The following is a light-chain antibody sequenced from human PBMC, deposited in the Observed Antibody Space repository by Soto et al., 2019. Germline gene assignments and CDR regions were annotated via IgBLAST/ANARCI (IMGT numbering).Light chain of an antibody. CDR2: DDR. J-gene: IGLJ2*01. CDR1: NIETKS. Sequence: YELTQPPSVSVAPGQTARIACGGDNIETKSVHWSQQKPGQAPVLVVYDDRDRPSGIPERFSGSNSGNAATLTIRRVEAGDEADYYCQVWDSTSEHVVFGGGTKLTVL. V-gene: IGLV3-21*02. CDR3: QVWDSTSEHVV.